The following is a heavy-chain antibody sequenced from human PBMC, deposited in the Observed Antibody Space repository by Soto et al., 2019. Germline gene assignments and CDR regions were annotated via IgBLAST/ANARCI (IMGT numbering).Heavy chain of an antibody. J-gene: IGHJ6*02. D-gene: IGHD3-3*01. Sequence: SETLSLTCTVSGGSISSSSYYWGWIRQPPGKGLEWIGSIYYSGSTYYNPSLKSRVTISVDTSKNQFSLKLSSVTAADTAVYYCARGLRFLEWLGGSMNYYYGMDVWGQGTTVTVSS. CDR1: GGSISSSSYY. V-gene: IGHV4-39*01. CDR3: ARGLRFLEWLGGSMNYYYGMDV. CDR2: IYYSGST.